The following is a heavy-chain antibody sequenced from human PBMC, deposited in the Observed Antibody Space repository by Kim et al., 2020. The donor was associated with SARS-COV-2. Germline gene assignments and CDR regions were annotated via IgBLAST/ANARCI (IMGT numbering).Heavy chain of an antibody. CDR1: GGSISSYY. CDR2: IYYSGST. CDR3: ARNYYYYDSSGFRWFDP. J-gene: IGHJ5*02. D-gene: IGHD3-22*01. Sequence: SETLSLTCTVSGGSISSYYWSWIRQPPGKGLEWIGYIYYSGSTNYNPSLKSRVTISVDTSKNQFSLKLSSVTAADTAVYYCARNYYYYDSSGFRWFDPWGQGTLVTVSS. V-gene: IGHV4-59*13.